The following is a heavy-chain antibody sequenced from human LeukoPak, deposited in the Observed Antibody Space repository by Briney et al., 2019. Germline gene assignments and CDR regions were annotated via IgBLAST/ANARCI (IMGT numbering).Heavy chain of an antibody. J-gene: IGHJ5*02. CDR2: INPNSGGT. V-gene: IGHV1-2*02. CDR3: ARDTTMITYWFDP. Sequence: SFKGSGYTFTDYYMHWVRQAPXQGLEWMGWINPNSGGTNYAQKFQGRVTITRDTSVSTAYMELNRLRSDNTGVYYCARDTTMITYWFDPWGQGTLVTVSS. CDR1: GYTFTDYY. D-gene: IGHD5-18*01.